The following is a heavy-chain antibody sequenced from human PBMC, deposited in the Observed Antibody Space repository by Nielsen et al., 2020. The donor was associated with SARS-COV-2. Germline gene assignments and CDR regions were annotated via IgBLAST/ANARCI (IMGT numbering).Heavy chain of an antibody. CDR3: ARPRYYYGSGSYYYYYGMDV. Sequence: ASVKVSCKASGYTFTSYDINWVRQATGQGLEWMGWINTNTGNPTYAQGFTGRFVFSLDTSVSTAYLQISSLKAEDTAVYYCARPRYYYGSGSYYYYYGMDVWGQGTTVTVSS. V-gene: IGHV7-4-1*02. J-gene: IGHJ6*02. CDR1: GYTFTSYD. CDR2: INTNTGNP. D-gene: IGHD3-10*01.